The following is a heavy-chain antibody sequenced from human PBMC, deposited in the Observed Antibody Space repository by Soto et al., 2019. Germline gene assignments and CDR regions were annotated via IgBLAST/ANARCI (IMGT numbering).Heavy chain of an antibody. J-gene: IGHJ4*02. CDR1: GGSISSGDYY. V-gene: IGHV4-30-4*01. Sequence: LSLTCTVSGGSISSGDYYWSWIRQPPGKGLEWIGYIYYSGSTYYNPSLKSRVTISVDTSKNQFSLKLSSVTAADTAVYYCASSMVSGGHIDYWGQGTLVTVSS. CDR2: IYYSGST. D-gene: IGHD3-10*01. CDR3: ASSMVSGGHIDY.